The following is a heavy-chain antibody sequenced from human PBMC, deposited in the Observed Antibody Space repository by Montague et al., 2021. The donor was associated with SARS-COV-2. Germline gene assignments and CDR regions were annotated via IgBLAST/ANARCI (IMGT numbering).Heavy chain of an antibody. CDR1: GYSFISYW. D-gene: IGHD6-19*01. J-gene: IGHJ6*02. CDR3: VRLGGWRDYYCYGMDV. V-gene: IGHV5-51*01. Sequence: QSGAEVKKPGESLKISCKGSGYSFISYWIGWVRQMPGKGLEWMGIIYPGDSETRYSPSFQGQVTISADKSISTAYLQWSSLKASGTAMYYCVRLGGWRDYYCYGMDVWGQGTTVTVSS. CDR2: IYPGDSET.